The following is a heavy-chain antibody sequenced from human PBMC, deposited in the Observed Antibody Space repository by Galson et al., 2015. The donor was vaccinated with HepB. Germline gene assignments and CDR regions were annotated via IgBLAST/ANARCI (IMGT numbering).Heavy chain of an antibody. CDR1: GFTVSSNY. CDR3: ARALNYYGSGSYTNYFDY. J-gene: IGHJ4*02. D-gene: IGHD3-10*01. CDR2: IYSGGST. Sequence: SLRLSCAASGFTVSSNYMSWVRQAPGKGLEWVSVIYSGGSTYYADSVKGRFTISRDNSKNTLYLQMNSLRAEDTAVYYCARALNYYGSGSYTNYFDYWGQGTLVTVSS. V-gene: IGHV3-66*01.